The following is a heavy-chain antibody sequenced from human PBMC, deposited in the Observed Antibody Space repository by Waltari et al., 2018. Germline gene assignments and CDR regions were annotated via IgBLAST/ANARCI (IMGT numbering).Heavy chain of an antibody. CDR2: INPKSGAT. V-gene: IGHV1-2*06. D-gene: IGHD2-21*01. Sequence: QVQLVQSGAEVKKPGASVKVSCKASGYTFNDSVIDWVRHAPGQGLEWMGRINPKSGATTYPQKLQGRITMTRDTSIGTAYMELGSVTSDDTALYYCARHIDSIRSAWGQGTLVTVSS. CDR3: ARHIDSIRSA. J-gene: IGHJ5*02. CDR1: GYTFNDSV.